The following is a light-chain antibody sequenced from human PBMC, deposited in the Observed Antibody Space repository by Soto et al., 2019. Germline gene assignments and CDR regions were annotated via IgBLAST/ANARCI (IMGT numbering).Light chain of an antibody. CDR2: KAS. CDR1: QSISSW. J-gene: IGKJ2*01. Sequence: DIQMTQSPTTLSASVGDRVTITCRASQSISSWLAWYQQKPGKAPKLLIYKASSLESGVPSRFSGSGSGTEFTLTISSLQPDDFATYYCQQYNSYPYTFGQGTKLEIK. V-gene: IGKV1-5*03. CDR3: QQYNSYPYT.